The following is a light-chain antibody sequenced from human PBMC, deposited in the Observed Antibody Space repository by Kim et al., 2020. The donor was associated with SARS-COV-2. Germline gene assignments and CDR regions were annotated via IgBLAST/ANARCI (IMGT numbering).Light chain of an antibody. Sequence: VSPGQTASIPCTGDKLGDKVACWHQQQPGQSPVVVIYQDSKRPSGIPGRFSGSNSGNTATLTISGTQAMDEADYYCQAWDSSTDVVFGGGTQLTVL. CDR3: QAWDSSTDVV. V-gene: IGLV3-1*01. CDR1: KLGDKV. J-gene: IGLJ2*01. CDR2: QDS.